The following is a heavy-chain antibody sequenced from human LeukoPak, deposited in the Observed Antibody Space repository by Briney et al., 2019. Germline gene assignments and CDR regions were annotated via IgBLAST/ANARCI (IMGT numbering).Heavy chain of an antibody. V-gene: IGHV3-30-3*01. CDR3: ARGPSDGYSSSSDWFDP. J-gene: IGHJ5*02. CDR1: GFTFSSYA. D-gene: IGHD6-6*01. Sequence: PGGSLRLSCAASGFTFSSYAMHWVRQAPGKGLEWVAVISYDGSNKYYADSVKGRFTISRDNSKNTLYLQMNSLRAEDAAVYYCARGPSDGYSSSSDWFDPWGQGTLVTVSS. CDR2: ISYDGSNK.